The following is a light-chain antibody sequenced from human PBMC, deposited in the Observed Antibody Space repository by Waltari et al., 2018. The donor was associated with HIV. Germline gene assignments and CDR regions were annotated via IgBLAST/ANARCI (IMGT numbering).Light chain of an antibody. Sequence: SYELTQPPSVSVSPGQTARITPSGEKLGDKYACWYQQKPGQSPVLVIYQDSKRPSGIPERFSGSNSGNTATLTISGTQTLDEADYYCQAWDSSTVVFGGGTKLTVL. V-gene: IGLV3-1*01. J-gene: IGLJ2*01. CDR3: QAWDSSTVV. CDR2: QDS. CDR1: KLGDKY.